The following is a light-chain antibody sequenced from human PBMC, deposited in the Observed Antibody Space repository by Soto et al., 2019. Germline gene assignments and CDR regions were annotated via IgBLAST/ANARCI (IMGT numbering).Light chain of an antibody. CDR1: QSISSW. V-gene: IGKV1-5*03. CDR2: KAS. Sequence: DIQMTQSPSTLSASVGDRVTITCRASQSISSWLAWYQQKPGTAPKLLIYKASSLQSGGPSRFSGSGSGTEFTLTISSLQPDDFATHYCQQYSSDPYTFGQGTKLEIK. J-gene: IGKJ2*01. CDR3: QQYSSDPYT.